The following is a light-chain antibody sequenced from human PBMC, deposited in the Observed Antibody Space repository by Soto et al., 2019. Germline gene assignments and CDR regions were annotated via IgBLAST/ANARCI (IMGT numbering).Light chain of an antibody. CDR1: QNVNSL. CDR3: QQYNKWPIT. Sequence: EIVLTQSPDTVSVSPGERAMVSCWASQNVNSLLAWYQQKPGQVPRLLIYRASTRASDTPARFSGSGSGTEFTLTISSLQSEDFAVYYCQQYNKWPITFGQGTRLEMK. V-gene: IGKV3-15*01. CDR2: RAS. J-gene: IGKJ5*01.